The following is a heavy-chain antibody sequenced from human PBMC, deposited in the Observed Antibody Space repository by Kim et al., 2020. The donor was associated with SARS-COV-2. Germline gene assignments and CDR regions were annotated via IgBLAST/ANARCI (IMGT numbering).Heavy chain of an antibody. CDR3: ARVSRAAAAFDI. J-gene: IGHJ3*02. D-gene: IGHD6-13*01. Sequence: SYSPSFQGQVTISADKSISTAYLQWSSLKASDTAMYYCARVSRAAAAFDIWGQGTMVTVSS. V-gene: IGHV5-51*01.